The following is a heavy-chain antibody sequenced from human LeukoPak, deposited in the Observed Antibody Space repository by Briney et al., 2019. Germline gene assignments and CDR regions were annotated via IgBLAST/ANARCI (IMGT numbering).Heavy chain of an antibody. J-gene: IGHJ4*02. Sequence: PGGSLRLSCAASGFTFDDYAMHWVRQAPGKGLEWVSGISWNSGSIGYADSVKGRFTISRDNSKNTLYLQMNSLRAEDTAVYYCAKGPADYSNKGDYWRQGTLVTVSS. CDR1: GFTFDDYA. CDR3: AKGPADYSNKGDY. D-gene: IGHD4-11*01. CDR2: ISWNSGSI. V-gene: IGHV3-9*01.